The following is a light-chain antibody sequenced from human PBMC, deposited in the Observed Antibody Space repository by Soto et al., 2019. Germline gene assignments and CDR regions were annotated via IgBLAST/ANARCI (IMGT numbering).Light chain of an antibody. CDR3: HQHYIARYP. CDR2: WAS. Sequence: DIVMTQSPDSLAVSLGERATINCKSSQSVLYSSNNKNYLAWYQQRPGQPPKLLIYWASTRESGVPDRFSGSGSWTDFTLTISSLQAEDVAVYSCHQHYIARYPFGQGTKVEI. CDR1: QSVLYSSNNKNY. J-gene: IGKJ2*01. V-gene: IGKV4-1*01.